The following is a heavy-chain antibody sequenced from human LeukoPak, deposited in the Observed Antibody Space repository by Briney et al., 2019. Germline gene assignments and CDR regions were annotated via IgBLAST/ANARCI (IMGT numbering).Heavy chain of an antibody. D-gene: IGHD2-15*01. Sequence: SETLSLTCTVSGGSISSYYWSWIRQPAGKGLEWIGRIYTSGSTNYNPSLKSRDTMSVDTSKNQFSLKLSSVTAADTAVYYCARETLLGGYYYYYMDVWGKGTTVTISS. CDR2: IYTSGST. V-gene: IGHV4-4*07. CDR3: ARETLLGGYYYYYMDV. J-gene: IGHJ6*03. CDR1: GGSISSYY.